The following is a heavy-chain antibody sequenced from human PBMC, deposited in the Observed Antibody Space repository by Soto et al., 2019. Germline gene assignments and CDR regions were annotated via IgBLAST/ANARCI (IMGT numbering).Heavy chain of an antibody. CDR3: AKAGYLDIVVVPAALLGFFFDY. D-gene: IGHD2-2*03. Sequence: GGSLRLSSAASGFTFSSYGMHRVRQAQGKGLEWVAVISYDGSNKYYADSVKGRFTISRDNSKNTLYLQMNSLRAEDTAVYYCAKAGYLDIVVVPAALLGFFFDYWGQGT. CDR2: ISYDGSNK. J-gene: IGHJ4*02. V-gene: IGHV3-30*18. CDR1: GFTFSSYG.